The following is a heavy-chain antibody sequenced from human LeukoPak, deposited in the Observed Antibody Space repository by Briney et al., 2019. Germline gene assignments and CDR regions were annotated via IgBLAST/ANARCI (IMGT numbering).Heavy chain of an antibody. D-gene: IGHD3-22*01. CDR1: GGSISSYY. V-gene: IGHV4-4*09. Sequence: PSETLSLTCTVPGGSISSYYWSWIRQPPGKGLEWIGYIYTSGSTNYNPSLRSRVTISVDTSKNQFSLKLSSVTAADTAVYYWARHPIDSGGYYNWFDPWGQGTLVTVSS. CDR3: ARHPIDSGGYYNWFDP. CDR2: IYTSGST. J-gene: IGHJ5*02.